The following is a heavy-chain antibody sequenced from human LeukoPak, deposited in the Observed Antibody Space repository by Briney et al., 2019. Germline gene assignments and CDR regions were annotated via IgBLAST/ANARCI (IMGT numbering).Heavy chain of an antibody. CDR3: VRGLGSYDFWSGYST. CDR1: GFTFDDYG. CDR2: INWNGGST. D-gene: IGHD3-3*01. Sequence: GGSLRLSCAASGFTFDDYGMTWVRQVPGEGLEWVSGINWNGGSTGYADSVKGRFTISRDNAKNSLYLHMNSLRVEDTALYYCVRGLGSYDFWSGYSTWGQGTLVTVSS. V-gene: IGHV3-20*04. J-gene: IGHJ5*02.